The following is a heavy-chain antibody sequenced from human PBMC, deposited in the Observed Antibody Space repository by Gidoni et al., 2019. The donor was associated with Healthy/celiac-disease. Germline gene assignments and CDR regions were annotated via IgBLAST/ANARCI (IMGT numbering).Heavy chain of an antibody. D-gene: IGHD6-19*01. CDR1: GGSFSGYY. Sequence: QVQLQQRGAGLLKPSETLSLPCAVYGGSFSGYYWSWIRQPPGKGLEWIGEINHSGSTNYNPSLKSRVTISVDTSKNQFSLKLSSVTAADTAVYYCARARSDPVAGTLDYWGQGTLVTVSS. CDR2: INHSGST. J-gene: IGHJ4*02. V-gene: IGHV4-34*01. CDR3: ARARSDPVAGTLDY.